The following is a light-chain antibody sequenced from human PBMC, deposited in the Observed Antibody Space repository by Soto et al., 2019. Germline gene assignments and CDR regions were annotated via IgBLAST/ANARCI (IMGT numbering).Light chain of an antibody. CDR1: SSDVGSHNL. J-gene: IGLJ7*01. CDR3: CSYGGSRAV. CDR2: EVT. V-gene: IGLV2-23*02. Sequence: QSALTQPASVSGSPGQSITISCTGTSSDVGSHNLVSWYQQHPGQAPKLMIYEVTKRPLGVSTRFSASKSGNTASLTIYVLQAEDEADYYCCSYGGSRAVFGGGTQLTVL.